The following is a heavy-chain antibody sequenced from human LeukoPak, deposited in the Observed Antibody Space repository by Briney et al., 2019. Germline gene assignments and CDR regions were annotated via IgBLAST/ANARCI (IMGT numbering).Heavy chain of an antibody. CDR1: GVSISSTNSY. CDR2: IYSSGST. Sequence: SETLSLTCTVSGVSISSTNSYWGWIRQSPRTGLEWIGNIYSSGSTYYNPSLKSRVTISIDTSENQFSLKLTSVTAADTAVYYCARDSGYDGDYWGQGTLVTVSS. J-gene: IGHJ4*02. V-gene: IGHV4-39*07. CDR3: ARDSGYDGDY. D-gene: IGHD5-12*01.